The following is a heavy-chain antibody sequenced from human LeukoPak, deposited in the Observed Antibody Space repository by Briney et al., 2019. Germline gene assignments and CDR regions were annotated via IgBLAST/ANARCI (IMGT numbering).Heavy chain of an antibody. CDR3: VAGRGWLPDY. V-gene: IGHV3-7*03. CDR1: EFTFNSYW. D-gene: IGHD5-12*01. Sequence: GGSLRLSCAASEFTFNSYWMSWVRQAPGKGLEWVANIKQDGGQIYYLDSVKGRFTVSRDNAKNSLYLQMNSLRVDDMAVYYCVAGRGWLPDYWGQGTLVTVSS. J-gene: IGHJ4*02. CDR2: IKQDGGQI.